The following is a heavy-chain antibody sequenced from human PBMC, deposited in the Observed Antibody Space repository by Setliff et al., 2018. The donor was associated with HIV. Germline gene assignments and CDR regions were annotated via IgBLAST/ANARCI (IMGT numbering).Heavy chain of an antibody. J-gene: IGHJ4*02. CDR3: ARRGGISATLSVRAFDS. CDR1: GGSITSSGSYY. D-gene: IGHD6-13*01. Sequence: LSLTCTVSGGSITSSGSYYWAWLRQPPGKGLEWIGSAYSSGSTYHSPSFKSRTTISVDTSNNQFSLRLNSVTATDTAVYSCARRGGISATLSVRAFDSWGQGTLVTVSS. V-gene: IGHV4-39*01. CDR2: AYSSGST.